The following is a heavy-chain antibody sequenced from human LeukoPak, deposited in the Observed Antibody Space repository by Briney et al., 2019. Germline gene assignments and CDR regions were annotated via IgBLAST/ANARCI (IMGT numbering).Heavy chain of an antibody. CDR2: ISGSGGST. CDR1: GFTFSSDA. Sequence: GGSLRLSCAASGFTFSSDAMSWVRQAPGKGLEWVSAISGSGGSTYYADSVKGRFTISRDNSKNTLYLQMNSLRAEDTAVYYCAKAWGLLHDAFDIWGQGTMVTVSS. D-gene: IGHD3-22*01. J-gene: IGHJ3*02. CDR3: AKAWGLLHDAFDI. V-gene: IGHV3-23*01.